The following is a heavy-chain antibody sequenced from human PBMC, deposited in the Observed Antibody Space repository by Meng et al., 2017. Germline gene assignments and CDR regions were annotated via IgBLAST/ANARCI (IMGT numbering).Heavy chain of an antibody. CDR3: ARDYGDYAWIAKRWFDP. CDR1: GGTFSSYA. D-gene: IGHD4-17*01. J-gene: IGHJ5*02. Sequence: VQRLQAGAGVRQPGSSVKVSCKASGGTFSSYAISWVRQAPGQGLEWMGGIIPIFGTANYAQKFQGRVTITADESTSTAYMELSSLRSEDTAVYYCARDYGDYAWIAKRWFDPWGQGTLVTVSS. CDR2: IIPIFGTA. V-gene: IGHV1-69*01.